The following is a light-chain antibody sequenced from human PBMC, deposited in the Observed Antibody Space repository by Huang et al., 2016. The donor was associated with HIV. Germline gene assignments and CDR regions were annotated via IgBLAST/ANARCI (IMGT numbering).Light chain of an antibody. V-gene: IGKV1-39*01. J-gene: IGKJ1*01. CDR3: QQSFSVPRT. Sequence: DIQMTQSPPSLSASGGDRVTFTCQADQNITKSLNWYQQKPGKAPKHLIYTVSTLESEVPSRISGSGSGSRFTLNIGNLQTEEVATYYCQQSFSVPRTFGRGT. CDR1: QNITKS. CDR2: TVS.